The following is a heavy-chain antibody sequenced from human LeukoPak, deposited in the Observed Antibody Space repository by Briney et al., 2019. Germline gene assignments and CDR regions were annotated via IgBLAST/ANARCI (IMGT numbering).Heavy chain of an antibody. CDR1: GFTFSSYW. V-gene: IGHV3-11*01. J-gene: IGHJ5*02. Sequence: KTGGSLRLSCAASGFTFSSYWMSGIRQAPGKGLEWVSYISTSGITKYYADSVKGRFTISRDHAKTSLYLQMNRLRAEDTAVYYCERDRGEGSCSSLSCYWIDPWGPGTLVTVSS. CDR3: ERDRGEGSCSSLSCYWIDP. D-gene: IGHD2-2*01. CDR2: ISTSGITK.